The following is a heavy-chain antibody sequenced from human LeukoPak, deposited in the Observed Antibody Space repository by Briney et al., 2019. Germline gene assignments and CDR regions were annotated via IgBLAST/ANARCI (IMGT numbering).Heavy chain of an antibody. D-gene: IGHD3-22*01. J-gene: IGHJ4*02. CDR1: GYTFTSYG. CDR2: ISAYNGNT. CDR3: ARGSPPRRNYDSRGYYSYYFDY. V-gene: IGHV1-18*01. Sequence: VKVSCKASGYTFTSYGISWVRQAPGQGLEWMGWISAYNGNTHYAQKLQGRVTMTTDTSTSTVYMELRSLRSDDTAVYYCARGSPPRRNYDSRGYYSYYFDYWGQGTLVTVSS.